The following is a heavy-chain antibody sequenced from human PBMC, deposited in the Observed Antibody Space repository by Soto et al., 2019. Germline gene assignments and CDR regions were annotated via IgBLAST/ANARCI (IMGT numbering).Heavy chain of an antibody. J-gene: IGHJ4*02. V-gene: IGHV4-59*01. CDR3: AREAGANHYFDY. CDR1: GGSISSYY. CDR2: IYYSGST. Sequence: QVQLQESGPGLVKPSETLSLTCTVSGGSISSYYWSWIRQPPGKGLEWIGYIYYSGSTNYNPSLKSRVTISVDTSKNQFSLKLSSVTAADTAVYYCAREAGANHYFDYWGQGTLVTVSS. D-gene: IGHD1-26*01.